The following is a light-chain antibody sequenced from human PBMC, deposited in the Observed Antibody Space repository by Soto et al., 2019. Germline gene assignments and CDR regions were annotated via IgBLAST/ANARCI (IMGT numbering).Light chain of an antibody. CDR2: GAS. V-gene: IGKV3-20*01. CDR3: QQYGSSPPAT. Sequence: EIVLTQSPGTLSLSPGERATLSCRASQSVSSSYLAWYQQKPGQAPRLLIYGASSRATGIPDRFIGSGSGTDFTITISRLEPEDVSVYYCQQYGSSPPATFGGGTKVEIK. J-gene: IGKJ4*01. CDR1: QSVSSSY.